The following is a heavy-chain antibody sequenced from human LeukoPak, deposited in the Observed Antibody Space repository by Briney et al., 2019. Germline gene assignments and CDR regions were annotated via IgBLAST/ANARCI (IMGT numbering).Heavy chain of an antibody. CDR3: AKDRVGAATLGYFDY. CDR2: MWYDGSNK. J-gene: IGHJ4*02. V-gene: IGHV3-33*06. D-gene: IGHD2-15*01. CDR1: AFTFSSYG. Sequence: YLRLASAASAFTFSSYGMDWVRQAPGRGLEWGAVMWYDGSNKYYADSVKGRLNISRGNSKNTLYLQVNGLRAEDTAVYYCAKDRVGAATLGYFDYWGQGTLVTVSS.